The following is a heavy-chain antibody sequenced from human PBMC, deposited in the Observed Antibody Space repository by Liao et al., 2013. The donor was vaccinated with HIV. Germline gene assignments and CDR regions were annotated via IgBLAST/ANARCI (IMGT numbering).Heavy chain of an antibody. D-gene: IGHD7-27*01. Sequence: QLQLQESGPGLVKPSETLSLTCTVSGGSISSSSYYWGWIRQPPGKGLEWIGSIYYSGSTYYNPSLKSRVTISVDTSKNQFSLKLSSVTAADTAVYYCARSMSDWGLGNAFDIWGQGTMVTVSS. J-gene: IGHJ3*02. CDR2: IYYSGST. V-gene: IGHV4-39*07. CDR3: ARSMSDWGLGNAFDI. CDR1: GGSISSSSYY.